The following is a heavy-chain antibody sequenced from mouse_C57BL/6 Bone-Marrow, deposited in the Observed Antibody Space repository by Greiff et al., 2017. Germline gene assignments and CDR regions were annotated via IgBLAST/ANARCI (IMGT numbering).Heavy chain of an antibody. J-gene: IGHJ2*01. CDR1: GFNIKDDY. Sequence: EVKLQESGAELVRPGASVTLSCTASGFNIKDDYMHWVKQRPEQGLEWIGWIDPENGDTEYASKFQGKATITADTSSNTAYLQLSSLTSEDTAVYYCTTDFDYWGQGTTLTVSS. CDR3: TTDFDY. V-gene: IGHV14-4*01. CDR2: IDPENGDT.